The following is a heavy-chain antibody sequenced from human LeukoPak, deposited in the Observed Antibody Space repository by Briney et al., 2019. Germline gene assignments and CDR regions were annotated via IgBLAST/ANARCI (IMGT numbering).Heavy chain of an antibody. Sequence: PGGSLRLSCAASGFTFSSYAMSGVRQAPGKGLEWVSAISGRGGSTYYADSVKGRFTISRDNSKNTLYLQMNSLRAEDTAVYYCAKAPSLYSYGNRVDYWGQGTLVTVSS. CDR2: ISGRGGST. D-gene: IGHD5-18*01. J-gene: IGHJ4*02. CDR1: GFTFSSYA. CDR3: AKAPSLYSYGNRVDY. V-gene: IGHV3-23*01.